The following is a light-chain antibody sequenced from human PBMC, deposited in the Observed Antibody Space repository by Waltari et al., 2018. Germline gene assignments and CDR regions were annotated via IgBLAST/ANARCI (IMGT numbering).Light chain of an antibody. Sequence: EIVLTQSPGTLSLPPGERATLSCRTSQRVTSNYLAWYQQKPGQSPRLLIYGASSRAAGISDKFSGSGSGTEFTLTISRLEPEDFAVYYCQQYATSTRTFGQGTKVE. CDR2: GAS. CDR1: QRVTSNY. V-gene: IGKV3-20*01. CDR3: QQYATSTRT. J-gene: IGKJ1*01.